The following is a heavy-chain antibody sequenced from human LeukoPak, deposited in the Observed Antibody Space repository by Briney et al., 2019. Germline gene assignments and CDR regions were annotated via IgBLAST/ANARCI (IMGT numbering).Heavy chain of an antibody. CDR2: INPDDSEI. V-gene: IGHV5-51*01. CDR1: GYSFTNYW. CDR3: ARHPTGDSSPYNWFDP. J-gene: IGHJ5*02. D-gene: IGHD6-19*01. Sequence: GESLKISCKGSGYSFTNYWIGWVRQTPGKGLEWMGIINPDDSEIKYSPSLQGQVTISADKSISTAYLQWSSLKASDTAMYYCARHPTGDSSPYNWFDPWGQGTLVTVSS.